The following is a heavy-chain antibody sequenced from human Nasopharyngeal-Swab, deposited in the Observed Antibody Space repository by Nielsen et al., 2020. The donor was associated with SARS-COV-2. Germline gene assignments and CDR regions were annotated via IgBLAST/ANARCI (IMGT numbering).Heavy chain of an antibody. CDR2: IIPIFGTA. Sequence: WVRQAPGQGLEWMGGIIPIFGTANYAQKFQGRVTITVDESTSTAYMELSSLRSEDTAVYYCARPTVVTPPSYYYYYMDVWGKGTTVTVSS. V-gene: IGHV1-69*01. CDR3: ARPTVVTPPSYYYYYMDV. D-gene: IGHD4-23*01. J-gene: IGHJ6*03.